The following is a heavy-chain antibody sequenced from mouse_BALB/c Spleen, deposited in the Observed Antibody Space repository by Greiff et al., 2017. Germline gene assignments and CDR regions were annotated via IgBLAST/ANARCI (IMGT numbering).Heavy chain of an antibody. CDR1: GFTFSSFG. CDR3: ARSSRGSLGRREYYFDY. J-gene: IGHJ2*01. Sequence: EVQVVESGGGLVQPGGSRKLSCAASGFTFSSFGMHWVRQAPEKGLEWVAYISSGSSTIYYADTVKGRFTISRDNPKNTLFLQMTSLRSEDTAMYYCARSSRGSLGRREYYFDYWGQGTTLTVSS. CDR2: ISSGSSTI. V-gene: IGHV5-17*02. D-gene: IGHD4-1*01.